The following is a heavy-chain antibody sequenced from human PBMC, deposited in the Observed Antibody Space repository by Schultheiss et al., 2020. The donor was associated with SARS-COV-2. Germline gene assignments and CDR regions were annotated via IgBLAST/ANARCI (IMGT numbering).Heavy chain of an antibody. CDR3: AREYRGKDGLAGFDY. Sequence: ASVKVSCKASGYTFTGYYMHWVRQAPGQGLEWMGWINPNSGGTNYAQKFQGWVTMTRDTSISTAYMELSRLRSDDTAVYYCAREYRGKDGLAGFDYWGQGTLVTVSS. V-gene: IGHV1-2*04. CDR2: INPNSGGT. D-gene: IGHD3-16*01. J-gene: IGHJ4*02. CDR1: GYTFTGYY.